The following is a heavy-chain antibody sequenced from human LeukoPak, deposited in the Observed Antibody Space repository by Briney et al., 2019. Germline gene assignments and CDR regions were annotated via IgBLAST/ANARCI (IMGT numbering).Heavy chain of an antibody. CDR1: GGSISSYY. CDR3: AGLGYSVPFDY. Sequence: PSETLSLTCTVSGGSISSYYWSWIRQPPGKGLEWIGYIYYSGSTNYNPSLKSRVTISVDTSKNQFSLKLSSVTAADTAVYYCAGLGYSVPFDYWGQGTLVTVSS. J-gene: IGHJ4*02. CDR2: IYYSGST. V-gene: IGHV4-59*12. D-gene: IGHD6-13*01.